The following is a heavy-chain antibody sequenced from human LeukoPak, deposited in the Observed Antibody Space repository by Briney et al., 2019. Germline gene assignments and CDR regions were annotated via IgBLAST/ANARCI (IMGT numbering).Heavy chain of an antibody. CDR2: TYYRSKWYN. CDR3: ARGGQGDGYSADEAFDF. CDR1: GDSVSGNSAA. V-gene: IGHV6-1*01. Sequence: SQTLSLTCAISGDSVSGNSAAYNWIRQSPSRGLEWLGRTYYRSKWYNDYAVSVKSRIIINPDTSKNQLSLQLKSVTPEDTAVYYCARGGQGDGYSADEAFDFWGQGTMVTVSS. J-gene: IGHJ3*01. D-gene: IGHD5-24*01.